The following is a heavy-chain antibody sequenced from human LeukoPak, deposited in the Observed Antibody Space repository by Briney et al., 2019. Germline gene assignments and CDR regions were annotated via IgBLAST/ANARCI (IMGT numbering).Heavy chain of an antibody. CDR3: ARTRSGWYIMGYYFDY. D-gene: IGHD6-19*01. V-gene: IGHV3-7*01. Sequence: GGSLRLSCAASGFTFSSYWMSWVRQAPGKGLEWVANIKQDGSEKYYVDSVKGRFTISRDNAKNSLYLQMNSLRAEDTAVYYCARTRSGWYIMGYYFDYWGQGTLVTVSS. J-gene: IGHJ4*02. CDR2: IKQDGSEK. CDR1: GFTFSSYW.